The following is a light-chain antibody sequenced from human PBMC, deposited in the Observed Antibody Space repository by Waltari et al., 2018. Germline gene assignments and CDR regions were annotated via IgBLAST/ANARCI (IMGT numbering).Light chain of an antibody. V-gene: IGLV1-44*01. J-gene: IGLJ2*01. CDR2: RNE. CDR3: AAWDDSLNGHVV. CDR1: SSNIGSNA. Sequence: QSVLTQPPSASGTPGQRVTISCSGSSSNIGSNAVNWYQQFPGMAPKLLIYRNEHRSSGVPDRFSASKSGTSASRAISGLQSEDESEYYCAAWDDSLNGHVVFGGGTKLTVL.